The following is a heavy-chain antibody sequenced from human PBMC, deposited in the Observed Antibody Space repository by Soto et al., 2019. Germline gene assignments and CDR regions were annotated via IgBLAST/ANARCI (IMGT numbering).Heavy chain of an antibody. V-gene: IGHV5-51*01. J-gene: IGHJ4*02. CDR2: IYPSDSDT. CDR1: GYTFTIYW. D-gene: IGHD4-17*01. CDR3: ARPANTVADHFDL. Sequence: GESLKISCQVSGYTFTIYWIGWVRQMPGKGLEWMGIIYPSDSDTRYSPSFQGQVTISADQSINTAYLQWDSLKASDTAIYYCARPANTVADHFDLWGQGTPVTVSA.